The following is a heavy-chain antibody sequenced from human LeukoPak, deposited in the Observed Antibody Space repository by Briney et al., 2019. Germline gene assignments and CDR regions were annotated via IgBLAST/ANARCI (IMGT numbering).Heavy chain of an antibody. CDR3: ARVTITMVRGVIIHYFDY. J-gene: IGHJ4*02. Sequence: PSQTLSLTCTVSGGSISSGSYYWSWIRQPAGKGLEWIGRIYTSGSTNYNPSLKSRVTISVDTSKNQFSLKLSSVTAADTAVYYCARVTITMVRGVIIHYFDYWGQGTLVTVSS. D-gene: IGHD3-10*01. V-gene: IGHV4-61*02. CDR1: GGSISSGSYY. CDR2: IYTSGST.